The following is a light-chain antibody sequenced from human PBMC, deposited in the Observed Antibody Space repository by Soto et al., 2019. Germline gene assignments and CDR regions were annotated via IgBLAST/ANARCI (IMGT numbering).Light chain of an antibody. CDR1: QSISSY. Sequence: DSQMTQSPSSLSASVGDRFTITCRASQSISSYLNWYQQKPGKAPKLLIYAASSLQSGVPSRFSGSGSGTDFTLTISSLQPEDFATYYCQQSYSTPLFTFGPGTKVDIK. V-gene: IGKV1-39*01. J-gene: IGKJ3*01. CDR2: AAS. CDR3: QQSYSTPLFT.